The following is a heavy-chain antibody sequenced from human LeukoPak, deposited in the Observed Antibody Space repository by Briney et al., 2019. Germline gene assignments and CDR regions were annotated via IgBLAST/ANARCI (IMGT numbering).Heavy chain of an antibody. CDR1: GGSISSYY. D-gene: IGHD3-22*01. CDR2: IYYSGST. Sequence: SETLSLTCTVSGGSISSYYWSWIRQPPGKGLEWIGYIYYSGSTNYNPSLKSRVTISVDTSKNQFSLKLSSVTAADTAVYYCARGYDSSGYYYTAPYYYYYYGMDVWGQGTTVTVSS. CDR3: ARGYDSSGYYYTAPYYYYYYGMDV. J-gene: IGHJ6*02. V-gene: IGHV4-59*01.